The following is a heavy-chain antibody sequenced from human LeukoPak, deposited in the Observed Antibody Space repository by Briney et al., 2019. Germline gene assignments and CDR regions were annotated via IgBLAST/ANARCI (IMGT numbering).Heavy chain of an antibody. V-gene: IGHV1-18*01. CDR3: ARDLFGGIPAAIFDY. Sequence: GASVKVSCKASGYTFTSYGISWVRQAPGQGLEWMGWISAYNGNTNYAQKLQGRVTMTTNTSTSTAYMELRSLRSDDTAVYYCARDLFGGIPAAIFDYWGQGTLVTVSS. CDR1: GYTFTSYG. CDR2: ISAYNGNT. D-gene: IGHD2-2*01. J-gene: IGHJ4*02.